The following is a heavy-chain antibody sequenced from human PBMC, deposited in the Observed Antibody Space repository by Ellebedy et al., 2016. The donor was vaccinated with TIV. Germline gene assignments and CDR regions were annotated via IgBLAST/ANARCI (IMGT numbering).Heavy chain of an antibody. Sequence: GSLRLSXTVSGGSISSSSYYWGRHRQPPGQGLVWIVIIYYSGSTYYNPSLNSRVTISVDTSKNQFSLKLSSVTAADTAVYCCPAIQGGADYWGQGTLVTVSS. D-gene: IGHD3-16*01. CDR2: IYYSGST. CDR3: PAIQGGADY. CDR1: GGSISSSSYY. J-gene: IGHJ4*02. V-gene: IGHV4-39*01.